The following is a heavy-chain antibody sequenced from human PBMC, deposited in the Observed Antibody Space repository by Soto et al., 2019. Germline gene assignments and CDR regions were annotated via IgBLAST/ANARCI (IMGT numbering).Heavy chain of an antibody. J-gene: IGHJ3*01. CDR1: GFPFNNAW. Sequence: EVQLVESGGGLVQPGGSLRLSCAASGFPFNNAWMNWVRQAPGKGLEWVGRVKTRDYGGTVDYAAPVKGRFIISRDDSISTMFLQMNSLQTEDTAVYYCTPYTSNVRWGFVCGQGTTVTVSS. V-gene: IGHV3-15*07. CDR2: VKTRDYGGTV. D-gene: IGHD2-21*01. CDR3: TPYTSNVRWGFV.